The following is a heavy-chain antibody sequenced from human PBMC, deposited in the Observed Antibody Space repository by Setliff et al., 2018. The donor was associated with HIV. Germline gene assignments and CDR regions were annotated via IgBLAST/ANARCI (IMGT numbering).Heavy chain of an antibody. V-gene: IGHV1-69*06. Sequence: ASVKVSCKASGGTFTNYAISWVRQAPGQGLEWLGRIVPVFGTRNNAQNFHGRVTITADKSTSTASMVLSSLRSEDTAVYYCARDLGTVIPDAFDIWGQGTMVTVSS. CDR3: ARDLGTVIPDAFDI. CDR2: IVPVFGTR. D-gene: IGHD4-17*01. J-gene: IGHJ3*02. CDR1: GGTFTNYA.